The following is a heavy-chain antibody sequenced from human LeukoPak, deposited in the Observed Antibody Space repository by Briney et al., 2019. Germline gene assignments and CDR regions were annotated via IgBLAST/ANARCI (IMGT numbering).Heavy chain of an antibody. J-gene: IGHJ5*02. Sequence: GESLQISCQGSGYNFSNSWIGWVRQMPGKGLEWMGIIYPADSRVTYPPSFQGQVTISANKAINTAYLQWSSLKASDTAIYYCARQNVGDHYNNWFDPWGQGTLVTVSS. CDR3: ARQNVGDHYNNWFDP. D-gene: IGHD5-24*01. CDR1: GYNFSNSW. CDR2: IYPADSRV. V-gene: IGHV5-51*01.